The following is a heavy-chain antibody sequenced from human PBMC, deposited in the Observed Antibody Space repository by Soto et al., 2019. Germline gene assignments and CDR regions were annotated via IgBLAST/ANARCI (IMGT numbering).Heavy chain of an antibody. D-gene: IGHD3-16*02. CDR2: IWYDGSNK. CDR3: ARDARKRGVIGYYYYGMDV. J-gene: IGHJ6*02. V-gene: IGHV3-33*01. CDR1: GLTFSSYG. Sequence: GALRLSCAASGLTFSSYGMHWVRQAPGKGLEWVAVIWYDGSNKYYADSVKGRFTISRDNSKNTLYLQMNSLRAQDTAVYYCARDARKRGVIGYYYYGMDVWGQGTTATVSS.